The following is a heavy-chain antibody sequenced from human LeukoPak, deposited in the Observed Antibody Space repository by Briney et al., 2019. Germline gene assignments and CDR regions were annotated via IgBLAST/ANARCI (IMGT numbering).Heavy chain of an antibody. CDR3: ARAQGGYAYGYGDF. J-gene: IGHJ4*02. D-gene: IGHD5-18*01. Sequence: PGGSLRLSCAASGFTFSSYEMNWVRQAPGRGLEWVSYISSSGSPIYYADSVKGRFTISRDNAKNSLYLQMNSLRVEDTAVYYCARAQGGYAYGYGDFWGQGTLVTVSS. CDR2: ISSSGSPI. CDR1: GFTFSSYE. V-gene: IGHV3-48*03.